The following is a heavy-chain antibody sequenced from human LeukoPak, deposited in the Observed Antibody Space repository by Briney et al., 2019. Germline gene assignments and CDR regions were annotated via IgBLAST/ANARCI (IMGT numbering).Heavy chain of an antibody. Sequence: GGSLRLSCAASGFDFSNYWMYWVRQAPGKGLEWVANIKQDGSEKYVDSVRGQFTISRDNAKNSLSLQMNSLRAEDTAVYYCASNYGGWGQGTLVTVSS. D-gene: IGHD4-11*01. CDR3: ASNYGG. CDR2: IKQDGSEK. J-gene: IGHJ4*02. V-gene: IGHV3-7*03. CDR1: GFDFSNYW.